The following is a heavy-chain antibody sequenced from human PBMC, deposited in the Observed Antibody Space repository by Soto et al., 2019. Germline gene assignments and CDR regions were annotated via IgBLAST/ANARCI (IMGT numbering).Heavy chain of an antibody. Sequence: EVQLVESGGGLVQPGGSLRLSCAASGFTFSSYWMSWVRQAPGKGLEWVANIKQDGSEKYYVDSVKGRFTISRDNAKNPLYLQMNSLRAEDTAVYYCARDPHYDFWSGYPGNCFDPWGQGTLVTVSS. CDR1: GFTFSSYW. CDR2: IKQDGSEK. J-gene: IGHJ5*02. V-gene: IGHV3-7*01. D-gene: IGHD3-3*01. CDR3: ARDPHYDFWSGYPGNCFDP.